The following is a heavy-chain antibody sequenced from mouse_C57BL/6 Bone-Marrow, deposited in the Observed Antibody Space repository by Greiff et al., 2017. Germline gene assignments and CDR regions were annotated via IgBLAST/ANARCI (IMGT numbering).Heavy chain of an antibody. Sequence: QVQLQHSGPELVKPGASVKLSCKASGYTFTSYDINWVKQRPGQGLEWIGWIYPRDGSTKYNEKFKGKATLTVDTSSRTAYRELHSLTSEDSAVYFCARDYGSSYWYFDVWGTGTTVTVSS. V-gene: IGHV1-85*01. D-gene: IGHD1-1*01. J-gene: IGHJ1*03. CDR3: ARDYGSSYWYFDV. CDR1: GYTFTSYD. CDR2: IYPRDGST.